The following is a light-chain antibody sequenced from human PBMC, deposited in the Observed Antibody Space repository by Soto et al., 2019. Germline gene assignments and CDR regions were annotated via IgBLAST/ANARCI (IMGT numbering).Light chain of an antibody. Sequence: DIQMTQSPSTLSASVGDRVTITCRASQSISSWSAWYQQKPGKAPKLLIYKASSLESGVPSRFSGSGSGTEFTLTICSLQPDDFATYYCQQYNSYSTFGQGTKVDIK. V-gene: IGKV1-5*03. CDR2: KAS. CDR3: QQYNSYST. J-gene: IGKJ1*01. CDR1: QSISSW.